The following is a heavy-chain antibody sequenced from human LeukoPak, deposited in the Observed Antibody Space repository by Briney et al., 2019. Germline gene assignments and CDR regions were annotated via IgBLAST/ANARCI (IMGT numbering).Heavy chain of an antibody. J-gene: IGHJ6*02. Sequence: ASVKVSCKASGYTFTSYGISWVRQAPGQGLEWMGWISAYNGNTNYAQKLQGSVTMTTDTSTSTAYMELRSLRSDDTAVYYCARDVVRYFDWFPVAGMDVWGQGTTVTVSS. CDR2: ISAYNGNT. CDR3: ARDVVRYFDWFPVAGMDV. D-gene: IGHD3-9*01. V-gene: IGHV1-18*01. CDR1: GYTFTSYG.